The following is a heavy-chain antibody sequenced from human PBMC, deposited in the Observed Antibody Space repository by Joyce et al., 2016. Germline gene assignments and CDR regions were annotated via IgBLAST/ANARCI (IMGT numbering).Heavy chain of an antibody. Sequence: EVQLVESGGGLLQPGGSLRRSCAASGFTFTNYWMKWVRQAPGKGLVWVARVDSDGSGTRYADSVKGRFTISRDNAKNMVYLQMTSLRIEGTAVYYCGSVFEYWGRGALVTVSS. J-gene: IGHJ4*02. V-gene: IGHV3-74*01. CDR3: GSVFEY. CDR1: GFTFTNYW. CDR2: VDSDGSGT.